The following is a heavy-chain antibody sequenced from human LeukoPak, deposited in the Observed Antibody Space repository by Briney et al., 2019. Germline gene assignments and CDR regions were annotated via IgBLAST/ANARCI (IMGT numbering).Heavy chain of an antibody. V-gene: IGHV1-46*04. CDR2: INPSGDST. Sequence: GASVKVSCKASGYTFTRYYMHWVRQDPGQGLEWMGLINPSGDSTSSAQTLQGRVTMTRDMSTSTVYMALSSLRTEDTAEYYCARGRHSYESSDYYYEGDAFDIWGQGTMVTVSS. CDR3: ARGRHSYESSDYYYEGDAFDI. J-gene: IGHJ3*02. D-gene: IGHD3-22*01. CDR1: GYTFTRYY.